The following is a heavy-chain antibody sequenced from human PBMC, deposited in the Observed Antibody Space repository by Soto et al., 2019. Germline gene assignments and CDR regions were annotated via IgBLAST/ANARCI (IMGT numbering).Heavy chain of an antibody. CDR1: GGSISSYY. J-gene: IGHJ4*02. CDR3: ARAWGFYFDF. CDR2: IYYSGSI. D-gene: IGHD1-26*01. V-gene: IGHV4-59*01. Sequence: SETLSRTCTVSGGSISSYYWSWIRQPPGKGLEWIGYIYYSGSINYNPSLKSRVTISVDTSKNQFSLKLSSVTAADTAVYYCARAWGFYFDFWARGILVTVSS.